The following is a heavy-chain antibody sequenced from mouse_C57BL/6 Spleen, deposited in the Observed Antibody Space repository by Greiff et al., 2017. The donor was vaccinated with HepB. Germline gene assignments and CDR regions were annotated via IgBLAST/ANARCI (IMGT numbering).Heavy chain of an antibody. CDR2: IYPGSGST. D-gene: IGHD2-4*01. CDR3: ARGGLRRGAMDY. CDR1: GYTFTSYW. J-gene: IGHJ4*01. V-gene: IGHV1-55*01. Sequence: QVQLQQPGAELVKPGASVKMSCKASGYTFTSYWITWVKQRPGQGLEWIGDIYPGSGSTNYNEKFKSKATLTVDTSSSTAYMQLSSRTSEDSAVYYCARGGLRRGAMDYWGQGTSVTVSS.